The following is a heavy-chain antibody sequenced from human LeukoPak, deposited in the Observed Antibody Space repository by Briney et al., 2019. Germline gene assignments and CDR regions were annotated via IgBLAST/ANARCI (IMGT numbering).Heavy chain of an antibody. CDR2: IKEDGSER. D-gene: IGHD1-26*01. CDR1: AFIFSGHW. Sequence: GVSLRLSCEGSAFIFSGHWMNWVRQTPGKGLEWVASIKEDGSERQYVDSVKGRFSISRDNTKGSLFLQLNSLRAEDTAVYYCAREAYTTFDYWGQGTLVTVSS. J-gene: IGHJ4*02. CDR3: AREAYTTFDY. V-gene: IGHV3-7*03.